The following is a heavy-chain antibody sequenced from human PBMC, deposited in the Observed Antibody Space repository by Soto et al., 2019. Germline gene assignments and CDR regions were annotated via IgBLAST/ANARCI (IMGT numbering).Heavy chain of an antibody. J-gene: IGHJ4*02. D-gene: IGHD6-13*01. V-gene: IGHV3-15*01. CDR3: TTGVAAAVYSHDY. CDR1: GFTFTNAW. Sequence: EVQLVESGGGLVKPGGSLRLSCAASGFTFTNAWMSWVRQAPGKGLEWLGRIKSYTDGGTTDYAAPVRGRFTISRDDSQTILYLQVNSLKSEDTAVYYCTTGVAAAVYSHDYCGQGLLVTVSS. CDR2: IKSYTDGGTT.